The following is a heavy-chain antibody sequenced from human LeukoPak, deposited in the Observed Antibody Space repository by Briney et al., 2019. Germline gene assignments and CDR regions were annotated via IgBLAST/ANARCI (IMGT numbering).Heavy chain of an antibody. CDR2: INPSGSTI. V-gene: IGHV3-21*01. J-gene: IGHJ4*02. CDR1: GFTFSTYA. CDR3: ASGIRERGFDY. D-gene: IGHD1-1*01. Sequence: GGSLRLSCAASGFTFSTYAMNWVRQAPGRGLEWVSSINPSGSTIFYADSVKGRFTISRDNAKNSLYLQMNSLRAEDTALYFCASGIRERGFDYWGQGTMVTVSS.